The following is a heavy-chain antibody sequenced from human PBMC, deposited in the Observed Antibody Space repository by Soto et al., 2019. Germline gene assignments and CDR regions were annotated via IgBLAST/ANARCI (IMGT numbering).Heavy chain of an antibody. Sequence: GGSLRLSCAASGFPFSSTDMSWVRQAPGKGLEWVSTILDTGTTVFYADSVKGRFTVSRDNSNNTLYVQMNNLRADDTAVYYCVKNSCWFNTWGQGALVTVSS. J-gene: IGHJ5*02. CDR2: ILDTGTTV. CDR3: VKNSCWFNT. V-gene: IGHV3-23*01. CDR1: GFPFSSTD.